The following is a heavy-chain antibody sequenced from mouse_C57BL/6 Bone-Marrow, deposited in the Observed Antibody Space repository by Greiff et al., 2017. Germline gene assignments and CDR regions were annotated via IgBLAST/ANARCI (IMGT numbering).Heavy chain of an antibody. V-gene: IGHV1-5*01. CDR3: TLSYGGSSPYWYFDV. Sequence: VQLQQSGTVLARPGASVKMSCKTSGYTFTSYWMHWVKQRPGQGLEWIGAIYPGHSDTSYNQKFKGKAKLTAVTSASTAYMVLSSLTNDDSAVYYCTLSYGGSSPYWYFDVWGTGTTVTVSS. D-gene: IGHD1-1*01. J-gene: IGHJ1*03. CDR1: GYTFTSYW. CDR2: IYPGHSDT.